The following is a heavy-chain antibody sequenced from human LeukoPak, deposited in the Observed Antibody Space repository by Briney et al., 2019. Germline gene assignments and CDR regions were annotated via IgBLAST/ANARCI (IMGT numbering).Heavy chain of an antibody. V-gene: IGHV4-59*12. CDR1: GASINNYY. D-gene: IGHD5-24*01. CDR3: ARGDGYNFFDY. CDR2: IFYSGST. J-gene: IGHJ4*02. Sequence: SETLSLTCTVSGASINNYYWSWIRQPPGKGLEWIGHIFYSGSTNYNPSLKSRVTISVDTSKNQFSLRLSSVTAADTAVYYCARGDGYNFFDYWGQGTLVTVSS.